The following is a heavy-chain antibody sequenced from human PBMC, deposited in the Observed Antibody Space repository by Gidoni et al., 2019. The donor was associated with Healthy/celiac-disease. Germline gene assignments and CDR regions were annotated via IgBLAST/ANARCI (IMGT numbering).Heavy chain of an antibody. CDR2: ISYDGSNK. V-gene: IGHV3-30*18. D-gene: IGHD1-26*01. J-gene: IGHJ4*02. CDR3: AKDGIVGATADEVAFDY. Sequence: QVQLVESGGGVVQPGRSLRLSCAASGLPFSRYGLHWVRQAPRKGLEWVAVISYDGSNKYYADSVKGRFTISRDNSKNTLYLQMNSLRAEDTAVYYCAKDGIVGATADEVAFDYWGQGTLVTVSS. CDR1: GLPFSRYG.